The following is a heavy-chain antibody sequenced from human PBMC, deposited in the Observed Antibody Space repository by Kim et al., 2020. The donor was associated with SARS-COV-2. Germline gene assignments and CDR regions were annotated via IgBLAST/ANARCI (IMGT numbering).Heavy chain of an antibody. CDR3: ARDRGTGGGYGKGDDAFDI. Sequence: ASVKVSCKASGYTFTSYGISWVRQAPGQGLEWMGWISAYNGNTNYAQKLQGRVTMTTDTSTSTAYMELRSLRSDDTAVYYCARDRGTGGGYGKGDDAFDIWGQGTMVTVSS. CDR1: GYTFTSYG. D-gene: IGHD3-10*01. V-gene: IGHV1-18*04. CDR2: ISAYNGNT. J-gene: IGHJ3*02.